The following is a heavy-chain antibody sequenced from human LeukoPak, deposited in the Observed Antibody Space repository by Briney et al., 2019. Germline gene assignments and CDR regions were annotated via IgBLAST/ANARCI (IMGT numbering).Heavy chain of an antibody. Sequence: SVKVSCKASGGTFSSYAISWVRQAPGQGLEWMGRIIPILGIANYAQKFQGRVTITADKSTSTAYMELSSLRSEDTAVYYCARGVNYDSSGYKYYYYYGMDVWGQGTTVTVSS. V-gene: IGHV1-69*04. CDR2: IIPILGIA. CDR3: ARGVNYDSSGYKYYYYYGMDV. D-gene: IGHD3-22*01. J-gene: IGHJ6*02. CDR1: GGTFSSYA.